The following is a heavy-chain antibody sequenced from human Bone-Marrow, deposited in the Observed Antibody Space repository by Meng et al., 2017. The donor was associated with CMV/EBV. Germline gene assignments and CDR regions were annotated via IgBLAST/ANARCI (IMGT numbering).Heavy chain of an antibody. CDR1: GYTFTHYY. CDR2: ISAYNGNT. V-gene: IGHV1-18*04. D-gene: IGHD3-3*01. J-gene: IGHJ5*02. CDR3: AREGARFKNWFAP. Sequence: ASVKVSCKASGYTFTHYYMHWVRQAPGQGLEWMGWISAYNGNTNYAQKLQGRVTMTTDTSTSTAYMELRSLRSDDTAVYYCAREGARFKNWFAPWGPGNLVNVSS.